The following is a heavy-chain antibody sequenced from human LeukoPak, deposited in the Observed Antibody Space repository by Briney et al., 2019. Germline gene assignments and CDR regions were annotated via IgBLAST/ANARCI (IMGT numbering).Heavy chain of an antibody. CDR3: ARELGNGDTYANVPLGH. CDR1: GFTFRSSS. J-gene: IGHJ4*02. CDR2: ISSSGSYK. D-gene: IGHD5-18*01. Sequence: GRSLRLSCTTSGFTFRSSSFNWVRQVPWKGLEWVASISSSGSYKYYADSVEGRFTISRDNAKDSLFLQMDSLRVEDTAVYFCARELGNGDTYANVPLGHWGQGTLVTVSS. V-gene: IGHV3-21*01.